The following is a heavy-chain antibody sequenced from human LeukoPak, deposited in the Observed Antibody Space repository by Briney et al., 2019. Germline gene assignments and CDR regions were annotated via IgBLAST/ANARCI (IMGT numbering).Heavy chain of an antibody. CDR2: ISGSGGST. D-gene: IGHD4-17*01. V-gene: IGHV3-23*01. CDR1: GFTFSSYA. J-gene: IGHJ4*02. CDR3: ANPYGDYDFDY. Sequence: GGSPRLSCAASGFTFSSYAMSWVRQAPGKGLEWVSAISGSGGSTYYADSVKGRFTISRDNSKNTLYLQMNSLRAEDTAVYYCANPYGDYDFDYWGQGTLVTVSS.